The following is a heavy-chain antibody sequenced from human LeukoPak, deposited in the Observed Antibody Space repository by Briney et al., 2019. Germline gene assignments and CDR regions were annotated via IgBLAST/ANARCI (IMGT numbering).Heavy chain of an antibody. D-gene: IGHD6-19*01. J-gene: IGHJ4*02. CDR3: AKPSVAGYYFDY. V-gene: IGHV3-43*01. CDR2: ISWDGGST. CDR1: GFTFDDYT. Sequence: GGSLRLSCAASGFTFDDYTMHWVRQAPGKGLEWVSLISWDGGSTYYADSVKGRFTISRDNSKNSLYLQMNSLRTEDTALYYCAKPSVAGYYFDYWDQGTLVTVSS.